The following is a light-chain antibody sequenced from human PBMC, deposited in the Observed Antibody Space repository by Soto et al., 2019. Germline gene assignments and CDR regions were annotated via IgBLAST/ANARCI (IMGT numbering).Light chain of an antibody. V-gene: IGKV3-15*01. Sequence: IVMTQSPATLSVSPGERATLSCRPSQSVANKLAWYQQKPGQAPRLLIYGASTRATGIPARFSDSGSGTEFTLTISSLQTEDFATYYCQQYNNWPLTLGGGTKVEIK. J-gene: IGKJ4*01. CDR1: QSVANK. CDR3: QQYNNWPLT. CDR2: GAS.